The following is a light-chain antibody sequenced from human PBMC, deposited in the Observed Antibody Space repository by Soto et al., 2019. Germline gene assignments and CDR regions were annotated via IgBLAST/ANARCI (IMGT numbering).Light chain of an antibody. J-gene: IGLJ1*01. V-gene: IGLV1-51*01. CDR2: DDN. Sequence: QSVLTQPPSASATPGQRVTISCSGSDSNIARRNVYWYQQLPGTAPKLLIYDDNKRPSGIPDRFSGSKSGTSATLGITGFQTGDEADYYCGSWDSSLSAYVFGTGTKVTVL. CDR3: GSWDSSLSAYV. CDR1: DSNIARRN.